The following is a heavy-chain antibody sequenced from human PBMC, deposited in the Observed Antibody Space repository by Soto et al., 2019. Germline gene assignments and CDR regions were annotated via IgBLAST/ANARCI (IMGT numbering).Heavy chain of an antibody. Sequence: GGSLRLSCAASGFTFSSYAMSWVRQAPGKGLEWVSAISGSGGSTYYSDSVKGRFTISRDNSKNTLYLQMNSLRAEDTAVYYCAKFKAGYDYIWGSYRNDAFDIWGQGTMVTVSS. V-gene: IGHV3-23*01. D-gene: IGHD3-16*02. CDR1: GFTFSSYA. J-gene: IGHJ3*02. CDR2: ISGSGGST. CDR3: AKFKAGYDYIWGSYRNDAFDI.